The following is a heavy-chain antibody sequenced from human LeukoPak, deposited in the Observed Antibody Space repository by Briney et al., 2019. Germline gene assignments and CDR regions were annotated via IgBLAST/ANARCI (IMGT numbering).Heavy chain of an antibody. J-gene: IGHJ4*02. CDR2: ISFDGRNK. CDR3: AKESSEHIYSYCYY. CDR1: GHTFTSYG. Sequence: GESLRLSCAAPGHTFTSYGMHWVPQAPAKGLERVALISFDGRNKYYADCVKGRFTISRENSKNTLYLQMNSLRSGDTAVYYCAKESSEHIYSYCYYCGQGSQVSVSS. D-gene: IGHD3-16*02. V-gene: IGHV3-30*18.